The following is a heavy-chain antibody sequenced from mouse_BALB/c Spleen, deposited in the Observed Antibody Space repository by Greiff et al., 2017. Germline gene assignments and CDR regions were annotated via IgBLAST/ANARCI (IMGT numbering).Heavy chain of an antibody. CDR3: ASQYGNYLDY. Sequence: VKLVESGPGLVAPSQSLSITCTVSGFSLTSYGVHWVRQPPGKGLEWLGVIWAGGSTNYNSALMSRLSISKDNSKSQVFLKMNSLQTDDTAMYYYASQYGNYLDYWGQGTTLTVSS. CDR1: GFSLTSYG. J-gene: IGHJ2*01. D-gene: IGHD2-10*02. V-gene: IGHV2-9*02. CDR2: IWAGGST.